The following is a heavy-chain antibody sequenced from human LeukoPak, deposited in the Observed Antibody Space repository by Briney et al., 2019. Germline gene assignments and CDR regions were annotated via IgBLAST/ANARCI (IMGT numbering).Heavy chain of an antibody. Sequence: GGSLRLSCAASGFTFSSYDMHWVRQATGKGLEWVSAIGTAGDTYYPGSVKGRFTISRDNAKKSLFLQMNSLRAEDTAVYYCARGSLEWLLQDHHDAFDIWGQGTMVTVSS. CDR1: GFTFSSYD. D-gene: IGHD3-3*01. CDR3: ARGSLEWLLQDHHDAFDI. J-gene: IGHJ3*02. CDR2: IGTAGDT. V-gene: IGHV3-13*01.